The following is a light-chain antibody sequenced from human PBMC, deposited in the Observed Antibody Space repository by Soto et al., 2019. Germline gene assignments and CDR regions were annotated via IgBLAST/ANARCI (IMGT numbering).Light chain of an antibody. CDR2: DVT. CDR3: CSYAGSYTYVV. CDR1: SSDVGAYDY. J-gene: IGLJ2*01. Sequence: QSALTQPRSVSGSPGQSVTISCTETSSDVGAYDYVSWYQQHPGKAPKLMIYDVTKRPSGVPDRFSGSKSGNTASLTISGLQAEDESEYYCCSYAGSYTYVVFGGGTKVTVL. V-gene: IGLV2-11*01.